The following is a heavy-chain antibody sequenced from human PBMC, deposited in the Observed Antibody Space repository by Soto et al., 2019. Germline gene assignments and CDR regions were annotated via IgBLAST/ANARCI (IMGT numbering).Heavy chain of an antibody. D-gene: IGHD3-3*02. CDR3: ASPKIAFYNWFDP. CDR1: GGSISSSSYY. V-gene: IGHV4-39*01. Sequence: SETLSLTCTVSGGSISSSSYYWGWIRQPPGKGLEWIGSIYYSGSTYYNPSPKSRVTISVDTSKNQFSLKLSSVTAADTAVYYCASPKIAFYNWFDPWGQGTLVTVSS. J-gene: IGHJ5*02. CDR2: IYYSGST.